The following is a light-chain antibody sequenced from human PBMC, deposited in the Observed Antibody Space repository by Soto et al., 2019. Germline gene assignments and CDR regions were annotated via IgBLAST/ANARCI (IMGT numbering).Light chain of an antibody. CDR1: QSISSSY. CDR2: GAS. Sequence: EIVLPQSPGTLSLSQWERATLSCRASQSISSSYLAWYQQKPGQAPRLLIYGASSRATGIPDRFSGSGSGTDFTLTISTLEPEDFAVYYCQQHGNSPPYTFGQVTKLEIE. CDR3: QQHGNSPPYT. J-gene: IGKJ2*01. V-gene: IGKV3-20*01.